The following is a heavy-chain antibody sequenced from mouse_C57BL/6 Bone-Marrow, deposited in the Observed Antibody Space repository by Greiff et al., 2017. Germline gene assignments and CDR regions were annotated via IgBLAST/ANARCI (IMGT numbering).Heavy chain of an antibody. V-gene: IGHV5-6*01. J-gene: IGHJ2*01. Sequence: EVHLVESGGDLVKPGGSLKLSCAASGFTFSSYGMSWVRQTPDKRLEWVATISSGGSYTYYPDSVKGRFTISRDNAKTPLYLQMSSLKSEDTAMYYSARHSGYYAFDYWGQGTTLTVSS. CDR2: ISSGGSYT. CDR3: ARHSGYYAFDY. CDR1: GFTFSSYG. D-gene: IGHD2-3*01.